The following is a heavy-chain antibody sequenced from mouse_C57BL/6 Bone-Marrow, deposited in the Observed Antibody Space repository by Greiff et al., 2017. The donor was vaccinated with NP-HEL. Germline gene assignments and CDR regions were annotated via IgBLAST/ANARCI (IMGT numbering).Heavy chain of an antibody. J-gene: IGHJ2*01. CDR3: ARSEGSSSTHFDY. Sequence: VQLQQSGPELVKPGASVKIPCKASGYTFTDYNMDWVKQSHGKSLEWIGDINPNNGGTIYNQKFKGKATLTVDKSSSTAYMELRSLTSEDTAVYYCARSEGSSSTHFDYWGQGTTLTVSS. D-gene: IGHD1-1*01. V-gene: IGHV1-18*01. CDR1: GYTFTDYN. CDR2: INPNNGGT.